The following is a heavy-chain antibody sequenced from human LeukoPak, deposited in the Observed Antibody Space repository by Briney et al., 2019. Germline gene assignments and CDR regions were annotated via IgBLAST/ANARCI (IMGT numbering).Heavy chain of an antibody. D-gene: IGHD6-13*01. Sequence: SETLSLTCTVSGDSMSNYYWSWIRQPPGKGLEWIGEIVHSGNTKYNLSLKSRVTISVDTSKNQFSLNLTSVTAADTAVYYCARFGSSTWYKGAFDIWGQGTMVTVAS. V-gene: IGHV4-34*12. CDR1: GDSMSNYY. J-gene: IGHJ3*02. CDR2: IVHSGNT. CDR3: ARFGSSTWYKGAFDI.